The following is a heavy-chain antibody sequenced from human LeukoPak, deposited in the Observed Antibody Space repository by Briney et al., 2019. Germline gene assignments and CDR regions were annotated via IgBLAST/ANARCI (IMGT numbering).Heavy chain of an antibody. CDR3: ARGRAVAGTGTLVWFDY. CDR2: INTNTGNP. J-gene: IGHJ4*02. CDR1: GYTFTSYG. Sequence: ASVKVSCKASGYTFTSYGISWVRQAPGQGLEWMGWINTNTGNPTYAQGFTGRFVFSLDTSVSTAYLQISSLKAEDTAVYYCARGRAVAGTGTLVWFDYWGQGTLVTVSS. D-gene: IGHD6-19*01. V-gene: IGHV7-4-1*02.